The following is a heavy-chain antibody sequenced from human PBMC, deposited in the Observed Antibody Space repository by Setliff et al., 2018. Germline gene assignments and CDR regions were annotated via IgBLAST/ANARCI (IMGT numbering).Heavy chain of an antibody. D-gene: IGHD1-26*01. CDR3: ARSPPNRGVGQGHYMDV. CDR1: GYTFNTFG. Sequence: ASVQVSCKTSGYTFNTFGISWVRRAPGQGLDWMGWISPYNGDTKSAQKFQGRVTMTIDTSTSTAYVEVRSLTSDDTAVYYCARSPPNRGVGQGHYMDVWGIGTTVTVSS. V-gene: IGHV1-18*01. CDR2: ISPYNGDT. J-gene: IGHJ6*03.